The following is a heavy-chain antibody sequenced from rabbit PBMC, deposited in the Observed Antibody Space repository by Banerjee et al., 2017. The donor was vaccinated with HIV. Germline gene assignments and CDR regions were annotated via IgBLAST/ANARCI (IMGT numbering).Heavy chain of an antibody. V-gene: IGHV1S45*01. J-gene: IGHJ6*01. CDR3: VRVIGYAGYAGYGYAWGL. Sequence: QEQLVESGGGLVQPEGSLTLTCTASGFSFSSSYYMCWVRQAPGKGLEWIACIDAGSSGSIYYASWAKGRFTVSKTSSTTVTLQMTSLTAADTATYFCVRVIGYAGYAGYGYAWGLWGPGTLVTVS. CDR1: GFSFSSSYY. D-gene: IGHD6-1*01. CDR2: IDAGSSGSI.